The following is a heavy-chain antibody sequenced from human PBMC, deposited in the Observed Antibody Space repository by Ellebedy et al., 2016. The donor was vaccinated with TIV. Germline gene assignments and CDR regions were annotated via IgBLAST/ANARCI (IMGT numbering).Heavy chain of an antibody. V-gene: IGHV3-13*01. CDR2: IGSAGDT. J-gene: IGHJ4*02. CDR1: GFTFSSHD. CDR3: ARGLVVGHGY. Sequence: GESLKISCAASGFTFSSHDMHWVRQGTGKGLEWVSAIGSAGDTSYSGSVKGRFTISRENGKNSVYLQMNSLRAEDTAVYYCARGLVVGHGYWGQGTLVTVSS. D-gene: IGHD2-21*01.